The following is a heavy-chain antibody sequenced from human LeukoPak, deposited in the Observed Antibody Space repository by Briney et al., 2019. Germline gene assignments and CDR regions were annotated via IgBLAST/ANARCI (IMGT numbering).Heavy chain of an antibody. CDR2: INPSGGST. CDR3: ARGYYSSGWYPG. D-gene: IGHD6-19*01. CDR1: GYTFTSYY. Sequence: ASVKVSCKASGYTFTSYYMHWVRQAPGQGLEWMGIINPSGGSTSYAQKFQGRVTISVDTSKNQFSLKLSSVTAADTAVYYCARGYYSSGWYPGWGQGTLVTVSS. J-gene: IGHJ4*02. V-gene: IGHV1-46*01.